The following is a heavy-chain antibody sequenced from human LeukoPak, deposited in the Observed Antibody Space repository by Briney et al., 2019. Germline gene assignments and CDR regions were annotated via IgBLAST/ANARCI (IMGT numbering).Heavy chain of an antibody. J-gene: IGHJ6*03. D-gene: IGHD2-2*02. CDR3: ARVAAEVVGVPGAIGFGWLRRDYYYMDV. Sequence: ASVKVSCKASGYTFTSYYMHWVRQAPGEGLEWMGIINPSGGSTSYAQKFQGRVTMTRDMSTSTVYMELSSLRSEDTAVYYCARVAAEVVGVPGAIGFGWLRRDYYYMDVWGKGTRSPSP. CDR2: INPSGGST. V-gene: IGHV1-46*01. CDR1: GYTFTSYY.